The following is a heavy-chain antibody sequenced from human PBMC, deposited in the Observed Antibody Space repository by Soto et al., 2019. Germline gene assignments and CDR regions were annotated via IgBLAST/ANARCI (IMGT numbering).Heavy chain of an antibody. Sequence: NPSETLSLTCAVYGGSFSGYYWSWIRQPPGKGLEWIGEINHSGSTNYNPSLKSRVTISVDTSKNQFSLKLSSVTAADTAVYYCARVGAGGLRYFDWLSLDGMDVWGQGTTVTVSS. CDR2: INHSGST. CDR1: GGSFSGYY. CDR3: ARVGAGGLRYFDWLSLDGMDV. D-gene: IGHD3-9*01. V-gene: IGHV4-34*01. J-gene: IGHJ6*02.